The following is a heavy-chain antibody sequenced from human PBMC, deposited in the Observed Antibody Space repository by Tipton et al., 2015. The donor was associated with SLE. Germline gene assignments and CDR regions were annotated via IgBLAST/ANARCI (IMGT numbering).Heavy chain of an antibody. V-gene: IGHV3-30*04. J-gene: IGHJ3*02. CDR3: ARHYDAFDI. CDR2: ISYDGSNK. Sequence: SLRLSCAASGFTFSSYAMHWVRQAPGKGLEWVAVISYDGSNKYYADSVKGRFTISSDNSKNTLYLQMNSLRAEDTAVYYCARHYDAFDIWGQGTMVTVSS. CDR1: GFTFSSYA.